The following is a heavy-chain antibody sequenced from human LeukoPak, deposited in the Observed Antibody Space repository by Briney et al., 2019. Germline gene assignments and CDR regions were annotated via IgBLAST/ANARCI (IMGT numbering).Heavy chain of an antibody. D-gene: IGHD3-22*01. CDR2: ISGSGGST. J-gene: IGHJ4*02. CDR3: AKYSAAYYYDSSGSTYFDY. CDR1: GFTFSSYA. Sequence: PGGSLRLSCAASGFTFSSYAMSWVRQAPGKGLEWVSAISGSGGSTYYADSVKGRFTISRDNSKNTLYLQMNSLRAEDTAVYYCAKYSAAYYYDSSGSTYFDYWGQGTLVTVSS. V-gene: IGHV3-23*01.